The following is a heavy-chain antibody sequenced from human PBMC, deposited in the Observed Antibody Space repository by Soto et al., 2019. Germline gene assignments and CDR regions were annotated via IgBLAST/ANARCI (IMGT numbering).Heavy chain of an antibody. Sequence: SETLSLTCTVSGGSIFSSYWTWIRQPPGKGLEWIGNVYYSGSTNYNPSLKSRITISVDTSKNQFSLNLSSVTAADTAVYYCARVPAASISFDPCRQGTLGNFSS. J-gene: IGHJ5*02. CDR1: GGSIFSSY. CDR2: VYYSGST. CDR3: ARVPAASISFDP. D-gene: IGHD2-15*01. V-gene: IGHV4-59*01.